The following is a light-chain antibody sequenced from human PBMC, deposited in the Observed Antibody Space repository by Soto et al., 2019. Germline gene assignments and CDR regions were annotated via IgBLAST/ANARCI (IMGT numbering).Light chain of an antibody. CDR3: QQLNSYLGT. Sequence: EVVLTQSPGTLSLSPGERATLSCRASQSVADSYLAWYQQKPGRAPRLLFYAATRRATGIPDRFSGSGSGTDFTLTISTLEPDDFAVYYCQQLNSYLGTFGQGTKLEIK. CDR1: QSVADSY. J-gene: IGKJ2*01. V-gene: IGKV3-20*01. CDR2: AAT.